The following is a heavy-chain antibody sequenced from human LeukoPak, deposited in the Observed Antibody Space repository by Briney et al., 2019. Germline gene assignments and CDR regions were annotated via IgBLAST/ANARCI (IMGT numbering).Heavy chain of an antibody. CDR1: GFTFSDFW. CDR2: IRYDGNDP. J-gene: IGHJ4*02. V-gene: IGHV3-74*01. CDR3: VRGISGWSGLDY. Sequence: GGSLRLSCAASGFTFSDFWMHWVRQVPGKGLECLSQIRYDGNDPYYADSVKGRFTISRDNAKNTLYLQMNSLRAEDTAVYFCVRGISGWSGLDYWGQGTLVTVSS. D-gene: IGHD6-19*01.